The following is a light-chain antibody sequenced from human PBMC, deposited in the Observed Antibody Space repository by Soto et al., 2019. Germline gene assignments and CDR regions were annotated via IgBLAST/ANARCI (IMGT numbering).Light chain of an antibody. CDR1: QSVTTR. Sequence: IVLTQSPGTLSLSPGERATLSCRASQSVTTRLAWYQQKPGQAPRLIIHGASSRATGVPDRITGSGSGTDFTLSISRLEPEDFAVYYCQQYGGSTRTFGQGTKVDIK. J-gene: IGKJ1*01. CDR2: GAS. V-gene: IGKV3-20*01. CDR3: QQYGGSTRT.